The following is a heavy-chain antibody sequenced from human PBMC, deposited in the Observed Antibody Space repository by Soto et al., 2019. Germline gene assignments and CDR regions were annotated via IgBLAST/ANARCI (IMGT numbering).Heavy chain of an antibody. Sequence: GGSLRLSCAASGFTFSNAWMNWVRQAPGKGLEWVGRIKSKTDGGTTDYAAPVKGRFTISRDDSKNTLYLQMNSLKTEDTAVYYCTTGTRSYYYDSSGYYLNPYYYYGMDVWGQGTTVTVSS. CDR2: IKSKTDGGTT. J-gene: IGHJ6*02. CDR1: GFTFSNAW. CDR3: TTGTRSYYYDSSGYYLNPYYYYGMDV. V-gene: IGHV3-15*07. D-gene: IGHD3-22*01.